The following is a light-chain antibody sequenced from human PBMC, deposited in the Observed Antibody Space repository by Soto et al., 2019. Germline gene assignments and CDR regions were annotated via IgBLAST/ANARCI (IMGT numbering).Light chain of an antibody. V-gene: IGLV1-44*01. Sequence: SLLTQPPSASGTPGQRVTISCSGSRSNVGTNHVNWYQQFPGSAPKLLIHSGDQRPSGVPDRFSGSESGTSASLAISGLLSADEADYYCAVWDDGLTAWVFGGGTKVTVL. CDR2: SGD. CDR1: RSNVGTNH. J-gene: IGLJ3*02. CDR3: AVWDDGLTAWV.